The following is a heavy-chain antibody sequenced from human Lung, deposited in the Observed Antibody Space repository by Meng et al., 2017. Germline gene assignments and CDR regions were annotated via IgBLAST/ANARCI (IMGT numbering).Heavy chain of an antibody. CDR3: ARGQKGYFDL. CDR1: GCSISSSNYY. Sequence: QVQLQESGPGLVKPSQTLSLTCTVSGCSISSSNYYWSWIRQPPGKGLEWSGHIYNSGSTYYNPSLKSRITISVDTSKNQFSLKLSSVTAADTAVHYCARGQKGYFDLWGRGTLVTVSS. CDR2: IYNSGST. J-gene: IGHJ2*01. V-gene: IGHV4-30-4*01.